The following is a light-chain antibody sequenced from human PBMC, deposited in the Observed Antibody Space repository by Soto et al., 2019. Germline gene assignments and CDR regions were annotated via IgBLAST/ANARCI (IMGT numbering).Light chain of an antibody. CDR3: QQRSNWPLT. CDR1: QSVSTH. CDR2: DAS. J-gene: IGKJ1*01. V-gene: IGKV3-11*01. Sequence: EVVMTQSPVNLSVSPGERATLSCRASQSVSTHLAWYQQKPGQAPRLLIYDASNRATGIPARFSGSGSGTDFTLTISSLEPEDFAVYYCQQRSNWPLTFGQGTKVEIK.